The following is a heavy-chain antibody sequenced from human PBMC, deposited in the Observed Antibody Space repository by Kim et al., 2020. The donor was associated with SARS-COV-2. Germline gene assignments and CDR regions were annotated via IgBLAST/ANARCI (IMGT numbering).Heavy chain of an antibody. J-gene: IGHJ3*02. CDR1: GFTFSSYW. V-gene: IGHV3-7*01. CDR2: IKQDGSEK. Sequence: GGSLRLSCAASGFTFSSYWMSWVRQAPGKGLEWVANIKQDGSEKYYVDSVKGRFTISRDNAKNSLYLQMNSLRAEDTAVYYCASGGSIGWYRGVYVFDICGQGTMFTVSS. D-gene: IGHD6-19*01. CDR3: ASGGSIGWYRGVYVFDI.